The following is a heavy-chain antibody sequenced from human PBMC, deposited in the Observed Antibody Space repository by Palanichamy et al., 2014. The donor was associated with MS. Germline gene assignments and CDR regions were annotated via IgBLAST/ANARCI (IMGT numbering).Heavy chain of an antibody. Sequence: EVQLVESGGGLVQPGGSLKLSCAASGFTFSGSAMHWVRQASGKGLGWVGRIRSKANSYATAYAASVKGRFTISRDDSKNTAYLQMNSLKTEDTAVYYCTRWGYSYGPTAKSFDYWGQGTLVTVSS. CDR3: TRWGYSYGPTAKSFDY. CDR1: GFTFSGSA. D-gene: IGHD5-18*01. CDR2: IRSKANSYAT. J-gene: IGHJ4*02. V-gene: IGHV3-73*01.